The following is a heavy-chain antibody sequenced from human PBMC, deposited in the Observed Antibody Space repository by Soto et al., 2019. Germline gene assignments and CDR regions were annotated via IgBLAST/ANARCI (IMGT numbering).Heavy chain of an antibody. D-gene: IGHD1-26*01. CDR1: GFTFSSYA. V-gene: IGHV3-23*01. J-gene: IGHJ4*02. CDR3: AKAPLYSGNYYLAVDY. CDR2: ISVSGGST. Sequence: GGSLRLSCAASGFTFSSYAMSWVRQAPGKGLEWVSAISVSGGSTYYADSVKGRFTISRDNSKNTLYLQMNSLRAEDTAVYYCAKAPLYSGNYYLAVDYWGQGTLVTVSS.